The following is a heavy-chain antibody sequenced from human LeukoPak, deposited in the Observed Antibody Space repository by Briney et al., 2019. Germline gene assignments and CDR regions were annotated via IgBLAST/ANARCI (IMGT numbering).Heavy chain of an antibody. Sequence: SSETLSLTCTVSGGSISSSSYYWGWIRQPPGKGLEWIGSIYYSGSTYHNPSLKSRVTTSVDTSKNQFSLKLSSVTAADTAVYARDARDGSSWYEDYWGQGTLVTVSS. CDR3: DARDGSSWYEDY. CDR2: IYYSGST. V-gene: IGHV4-39*07. J-gene: IGHJ4*02. D-gene: IGHD6-13*01. CDR1: GGSISSSSYY.